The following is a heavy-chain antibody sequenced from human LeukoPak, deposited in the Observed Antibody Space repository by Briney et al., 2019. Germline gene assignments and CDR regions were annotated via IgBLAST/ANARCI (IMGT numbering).Heavy chain of an antibody. CDR2: IYYSGST. J-gene: IGHJ3*02. CDR3: AREKYYYDSSAQQAFDI. CDR1: GGSISSYY. V-gene: IGHV4-59*01. Sequence: SETLSLTCTVSGGSISSYYWSWIRQPPGEGLEWIGYIYYSGSTNYNPSLKSRVTISVDTSKNQFSLKLSSVTAADTAVYYCAREKYYYDSSAQQAFDIWGQGTMVTVSS. D-gene: IGHD3-22*01.